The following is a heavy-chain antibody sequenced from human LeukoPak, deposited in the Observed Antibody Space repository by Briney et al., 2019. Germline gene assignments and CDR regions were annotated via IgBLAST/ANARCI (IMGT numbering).Heavy chain of an antibody. CDR1: LYSISSSNW. CDR2: IYFIGSI. J-gene: IGHJ5*02. Sequence: SETLSLTCAVSLYSISSSNWWGWIGQPPGKGLEWIGYIYFIGSIYYNPSLTSRATLSVDTPNNQFSLRLCPVTDLSTAVCICARRDSSGRLDPWGRGTRVTVSS. V-gene: IGHV4-28*05. D-gene: IGHD6-19*01. CDR3: ARRDSSGRLDP.